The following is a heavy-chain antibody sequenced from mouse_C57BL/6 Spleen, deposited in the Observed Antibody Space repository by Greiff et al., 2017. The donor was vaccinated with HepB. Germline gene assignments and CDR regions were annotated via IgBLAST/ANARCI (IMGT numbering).Heavy chain of an antibody. J-gene: IGHJ3*01. V-gene: IGHV1-76*01. D-gene: IGHD2-3*01. CDR1: GYTFTDYY. CDR3: ASDASWFAY. Sequence: QVQLQQSGAELVRPGASVKLSCKASGYTFTDYYINWVKQRPGQGLEWIARIYPGSGNTYYNEKFKGKATLTADKSSSTAYMQLSSLTSEDSAVYFCASDASWFAYWGQGTLVTVSA. CDR2: IYPGSGNT.